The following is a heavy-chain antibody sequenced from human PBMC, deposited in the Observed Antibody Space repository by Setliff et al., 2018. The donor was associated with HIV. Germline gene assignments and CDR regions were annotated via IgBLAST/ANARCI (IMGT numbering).Heavy chain of an antibody. J-gene: IGHJ5*02. D-gene: IGHD2-2*01. CDR3: AKGSRYCSSTTCYGENNWFDP. V-gene: IGHV3-23*01. CDR2: VSGSGTST. Sequence: PGGSLRLSCAASGFTFSNYAMNWVRQAPGKGLEWVSSVSGSGTSTNYADSVKGRFTISRDNSKNTLNLQMISLRGEDTAVYYCAKGSRYCSSTTCYGENNWFDPWGQGTLVTVSS. CDR1: GFTFSNYA.